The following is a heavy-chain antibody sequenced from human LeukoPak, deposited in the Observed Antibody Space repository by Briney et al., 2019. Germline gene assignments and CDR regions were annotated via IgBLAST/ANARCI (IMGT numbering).Heavy chain of an antibody. J-gene: IGHJ4*02. Sequence: GESLKISCQVSGYIFTQYWISWVRQMPGNGLESMGIIYPADSDTTYSPSFQGQVTISADKSISSVYLQWSSLKASDTALYYCARQSRDGSKTRGYYFDFWGQGTLVTVSS. CDR2: IYPADSDT. CDR1: GYIFTQYW. CDR3: ARQSRDGSKTRGYYFDF. D-gene: IGHD3-10*01. V-gene: IGHV5-51*01.